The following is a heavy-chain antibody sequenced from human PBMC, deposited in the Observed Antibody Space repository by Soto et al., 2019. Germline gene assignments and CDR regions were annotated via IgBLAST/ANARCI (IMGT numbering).Heavy chain of an antibody. CDR3: ARGIQYKYGMDV. J-gene: IGHJ6*02. D-gene: IGHD5-18*01. CDR1: GVTFCSYW. CDR2: IKYDGSTT. V-gene: IGHV3-74*01. Sequence: PGGSLRLCCAASGVTFCSYWIHWVRQAPGKGLVWVSRIKYDGSTTNYADSVKGRFTISRDNAKNTVYLQMNSLRAEDAALYYCARGIQYKYGMDVWGQGTTVTVSS.